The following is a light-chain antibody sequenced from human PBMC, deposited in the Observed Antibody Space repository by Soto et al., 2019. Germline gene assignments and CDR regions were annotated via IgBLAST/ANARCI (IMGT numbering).Light chain of an antibody. Sequence: MVITQSPATLSLSPGERDTHSCRASQSVTTNVAWYQQKPGQSPRLLIYSASTRATGLPVTRSGAGSGTEFSLTNSSLQSDDYAVFYCQHYDSWPFTFGHGTKV. J-gene: IGKJ3*01. CDR3: QHYDSWPFT. CDR1: QSVTTN. V-gene: IGKV3-15*01. CDR2: SAS.